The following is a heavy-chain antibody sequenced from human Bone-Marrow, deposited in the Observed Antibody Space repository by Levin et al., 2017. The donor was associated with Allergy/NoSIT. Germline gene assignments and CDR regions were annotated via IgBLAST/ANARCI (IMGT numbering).Heavy chain of an antibody. V-gene: IGHV4-59*01. CDR1: GGSIRGYY. D-gene: IGHD3-16*01. Sequence: SQTLSLTCTISGGSIRGYYWTWIRPSPKTGLEYIGYISYSGNTDYNPSLESRVTISADTSKNQFSLKLTSVTAADTAIYYCARYRGVRASGVDVWGQGTTVTVSS. CDR2: ISYSGNT. J-gene: IGHJ6*02. CDR3: ARYRGVRASGVDV.